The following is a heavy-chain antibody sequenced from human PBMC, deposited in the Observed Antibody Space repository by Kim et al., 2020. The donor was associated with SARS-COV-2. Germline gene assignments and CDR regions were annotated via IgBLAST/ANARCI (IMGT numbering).Heavy chain of an antibody. J-gene: IGHJ5*02. D-gene: IGHD6-6*01. CDR1: GGSFSGYY. CDR2: INHSGST. V-gene: IGHV4-34*01. Sequence: SETLSLTCAVYGGSFSGYYWSWIRQPPGKGLEWIGEINHSGSTNYNPSLKSRVTISVDTSKNQFSLKLSSVTAADTAVYYCARVGRVAARAGVFCDWFDPWGQGTLVTVSS. CDR3: ARVGRVAARAGVFCDWFDP.